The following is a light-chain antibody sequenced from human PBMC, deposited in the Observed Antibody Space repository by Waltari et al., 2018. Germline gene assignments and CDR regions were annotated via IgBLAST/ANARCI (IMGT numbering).Light chain of an antibody. Sequence: EIVMTQSPATLSVSPGERATLSCRASQSVRNNLVWYQQKPGQAPRLLIYGASTRVTGIPARFSGSGSGTEFTLTISSLEPEDFAVYYCQHRVSWPLTFGGGTKVEL. CDR3: QHRVSWPLT. J-gene: IGKJ4*01. CDR1: QSVRNN. CDR2: GAS. V-gene: IGKV3-15*01.